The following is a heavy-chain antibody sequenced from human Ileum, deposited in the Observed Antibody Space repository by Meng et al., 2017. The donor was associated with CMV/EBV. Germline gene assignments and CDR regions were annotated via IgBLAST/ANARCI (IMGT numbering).Heavy chain of an antibody. Sequence: GESLKISCAASGFTFSSYWMSWVRQAPGKGLEWVANIKQDGSEKYYVDSVKGRFTISRDNAKNSLYLQRNSLRVEDTAVYYCSRENSGLDYWGQGTLVTVSS. D-gene: IGHD4-23*01. CDR3: SRENSGLDY. CDR1: GFTFSSYW. V-gene: IGHV3-7*01. CDR2: IKQDGSEK. J-gene: IGHJ4*02.